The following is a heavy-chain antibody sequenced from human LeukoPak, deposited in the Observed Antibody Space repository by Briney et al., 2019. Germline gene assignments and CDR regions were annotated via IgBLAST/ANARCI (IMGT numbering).Heavy chain of an antibody. V-gene: IGHV1-69-2*01. D-gene: IGHD3-3*01. J-gene: IGHJ4*02. CDR3: AANDFSQSNFDS. Sequence: PGATVKISCKASGYTFSDFFIHWLQQAPGKGLEWMGRVDPEDGETTYAEKFQGRVTITADTSTDTAYMELSSLTSDDTAVYYCAANDFSQSNFDSWGQGTLVTVSS. CDR1: GYTFSDFF. CDR2: VDPEDGET.